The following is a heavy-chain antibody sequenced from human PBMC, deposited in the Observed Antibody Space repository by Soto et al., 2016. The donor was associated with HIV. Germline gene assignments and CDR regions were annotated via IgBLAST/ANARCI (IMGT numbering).Heavy chain of an antibody. CDR3: TTRIRAHFDH. D-gene: IGHD5-18*01. CDR2: ITGDGAFT. J-gene: IGHJ4*02. CDR1: GFIFSRYS. V-gene: IGHV3-23*01. Sequence: EVQLLESGGGLVQPGGSLRLSCAVSGFIFSRYSMSWVRQAPGRGLEWVSAITGDGAFTNYADSVKGRFTISRDNSMNTVILEMNSLRVEDTAVYYCTTRIRAHFDHWGQGTLVTVSS.